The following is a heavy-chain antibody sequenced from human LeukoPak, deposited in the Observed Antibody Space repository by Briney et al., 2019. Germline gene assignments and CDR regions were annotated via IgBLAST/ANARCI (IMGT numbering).Heavy chain of an antibody. J-gene: IGHJ4*02. Sequence: GESLKISCKGSGYSFTSCWIGWVRQMPGKGLEWMGIIYPGDSDTRYSPSFQGQVTISADKSISTAYLQWSSLKASDTAMYYCARTLAYCGGDCYGDFDYWGQGTLVTVSS. CDR1: GYSFTSCW. CDR2: IYPGDSDT. CDR3: ARTLAYCGGDCYGDFDY. V-gene: IGHV5-51*01. D-gene: IGHD2-21*02.